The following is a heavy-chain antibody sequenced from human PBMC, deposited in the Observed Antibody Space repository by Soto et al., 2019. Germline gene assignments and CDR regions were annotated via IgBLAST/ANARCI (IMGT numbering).Heavy chain of an antibody. J-gene: IGHJ4*02. CDR1: GFTFSSYW. CDR3: ARVRWVDYGDYVGYFDY. D-gene: IGHD4-17*01. CDR2: INSDGSST. V-gene: IGHV3-74*01. Sequence: GGSLRLSCAASGFTFSSYWMHWVRQAPGKGLVWVPRINSDGSSTSYADSVKGRFTISRDNAKNTLYLQMNSLRAEDTAVYYCARVRWVDYGDYVGYFDYWGQGTLVTVSS.